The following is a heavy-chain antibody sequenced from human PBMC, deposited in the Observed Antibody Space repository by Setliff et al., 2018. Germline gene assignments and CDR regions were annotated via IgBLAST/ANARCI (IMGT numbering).Heavy chain of an antibody. CDR3: AHRGGYGADSLYYFDV. D-gene: IGHD3-10*01. J-gene: IGHJ4*02. CDR2: IYWDDDK. V-gene: IGHV2-5*02. CDR1: GFSISTSGVG. Sequence: GSGPTLVNPTQTLTLTCTFSGFSISTSGVGVGWIRQPPGKPLEWLALIYWDDDKRYSPSLRDRLTITKDTSKRQVVLTMTDMDPVDTATYYCAHRGGYGADSLYYFDVWGQGTLVTVS.